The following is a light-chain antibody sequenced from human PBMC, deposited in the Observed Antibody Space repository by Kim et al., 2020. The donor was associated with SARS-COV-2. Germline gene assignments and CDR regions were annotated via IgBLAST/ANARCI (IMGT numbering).Light chain of an antibody. J-gene: IGKJ1*01. CDR3: QKYNSAPWT. CDR1: QGISNS. Sequence: DIQMAQSPSSLSASVGDRVTITCRASQGISNSLAWYRQKPGKVPMLLIYGASTLRSGVPYRFRGSGSGTDFTLTISSLQPEDAATYYCQKYNSAPWTFGQGTKVDIK. V-gene: IGKV1-27*01. CDR2: GAS.